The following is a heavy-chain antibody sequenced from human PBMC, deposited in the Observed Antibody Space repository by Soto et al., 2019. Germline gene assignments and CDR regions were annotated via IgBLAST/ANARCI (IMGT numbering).Heavy chain of an antibody. CDR1: GDSISNLDYF. CDR3: ARRRYCLTGRCFPNWFDS. J-gene: IGHJ5*01. CDR2: IYKSANT. V-gene: IGHV4-30-4*01. D-gene: IGHD7-27*01. Sequence: SETRSLTCSVSGDSISNLDYFWAWIRQPPGQALEYIGYIYKSANTYYNPSFESRVAISVDTSKSQFSLNVTSVTAADTAVYFCARRRYCLTGRCFPNWFDSWGQGALVTVSS.